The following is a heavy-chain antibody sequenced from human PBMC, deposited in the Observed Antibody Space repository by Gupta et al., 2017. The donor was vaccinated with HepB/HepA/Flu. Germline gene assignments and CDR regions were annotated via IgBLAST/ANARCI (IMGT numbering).Heavy chain of an antibody. J-gene: IGHJ4*02. CDR1: GYTFTGYY. D-gene: IGHD6-13*01. V-gene: IGHV1-2*02. Sequence: QVQLVQPGAEVKKPGASVTVPCKASGYTFTGYYMHRVRQASGQGLEWMGWINPNSGGTNYEQKFQGRVTMTRDTSISTAYMELSRLRSDDTAVYYCAGRAAGSSWSEFDYWGQGTLVTVSS. CDR3: AGRAAGSSWSEFDY. CDR2: INPNSGGT.